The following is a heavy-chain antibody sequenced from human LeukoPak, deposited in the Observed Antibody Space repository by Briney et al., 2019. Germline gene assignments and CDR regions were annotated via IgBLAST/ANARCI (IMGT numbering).Heavy chain of an antibody. CDR1: GGSISSYY. J-gene: IGHJ6*03. V-gene: IGHV4-59*08. Sequence: SETLSLTCTVSGGSISSYYWSWIRQPPGKGLEWIGYIYYSGSTNYNPPLKSRVTISVDTSKNQFSLKLSSVTAADTAVYYCARPLNYYYYYMDVWGKGTTVTVSS. CDR3: ARPLNYYYYYMDV. CDR2: IYYSGST.